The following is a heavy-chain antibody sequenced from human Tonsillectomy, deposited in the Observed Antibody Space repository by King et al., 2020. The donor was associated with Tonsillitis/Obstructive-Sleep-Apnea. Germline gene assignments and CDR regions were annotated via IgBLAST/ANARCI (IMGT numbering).Heavy chain of an antibody. CDR3: AKGATVTSYMDV. D-gene: IGHD4-11*01. J-gene: IGHJ6*03. V-gene: IGHV1-24*01. Sequence: VQLVESGAEVKKPGASVKVSCRVSGYTLTELSMHWVRQAPGKGLEWMGGFDPEDGETIYAQKFQGRVTMTEDTSTDTAYMELSSLRSEDTAVYYCAKGATVTSYMDVWGRGTTVTVSS. CDR1: GYTLTELS. CDR2: FDPEDGET.